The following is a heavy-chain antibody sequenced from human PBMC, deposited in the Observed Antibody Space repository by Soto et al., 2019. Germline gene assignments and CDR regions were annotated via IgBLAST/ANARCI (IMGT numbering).Heavy chain of an antibody. J-gene: IGHJ4*02. CDR1: GGFI. CDR2: IYYSGST. D-gene: IGHD3-9*01. Sequence: PSETLSLTCTVSGGFIWSWIRQPPGKGLEWIGYIYYSGSTNYNPSLKSRVTISVDTSKNQFSLKLSSVTAADTAVYYCARSHDILTGFSSPHFDYWGQGTLVTVSS. V-gene: IGHV4-59*01. CDR3: ARSHDILTGFSSPHFDY.